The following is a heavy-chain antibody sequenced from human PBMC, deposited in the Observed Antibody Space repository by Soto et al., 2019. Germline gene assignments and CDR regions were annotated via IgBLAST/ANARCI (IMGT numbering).Heavy chain of an antibody. V-gene: IGHV5-51*01. CDR2: IYPGDSDT. Sequence: GASLKISCKGSGYQFTGYWIGWVRQMAGKGLEWIGTIYPGDSDTRYSPSFQGQVTISADKSTNTAYLQWSSLTASDTAMYYCARQSCFGRACFLFLPFDDWGLGTQVTVCS. CDR3: ARQSCFGRACFLFLPFDD. D-gene: IGHD1-26*01. CDR1: GYQFTGYW. J-gene: IGHJ4*02.